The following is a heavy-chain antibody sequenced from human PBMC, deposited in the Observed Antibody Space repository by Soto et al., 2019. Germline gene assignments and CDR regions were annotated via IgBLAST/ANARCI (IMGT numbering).Heavy chain of an antibody. D-gene: IGHD2-15*01. V-gene: IGHV1-18*01. J-gene: IGHJ5*02. Sequence: ASVKVSCKASGYTFTSYGISWVRQAPGQGLEWMGWISAYNGNTNYAQELQGRVTMTTDTSTSTAYMELRSLRSDDTAVYYCARDVVSAWPEDPWGQGTLVTVSS. CDR2: ISAYNGNT. CDR1: GYTFTSYG. CDR3: ARDVVSAWPEDP.